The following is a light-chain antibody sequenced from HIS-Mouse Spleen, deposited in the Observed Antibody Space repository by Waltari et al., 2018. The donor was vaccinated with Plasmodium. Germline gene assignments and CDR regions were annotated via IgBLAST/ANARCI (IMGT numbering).Light chain of an antibody. CDR3: QQYYSTPYT. Sequence: DIVMTQSPASLAVSLGERATINCKSSQSVLYSSNTKNYLAWYQQKPGQPPKLLIYWASTRESGVPDRGSGSGSGTDFTLTISSLQAEDVAVYYCQQYYSTPYTFGQGTKLEIK. CDR2: WAS. CDR1: QSVLYSSNTKNY. V-gene: IGKV4-1*01. J-gene: IGKJ2*01.